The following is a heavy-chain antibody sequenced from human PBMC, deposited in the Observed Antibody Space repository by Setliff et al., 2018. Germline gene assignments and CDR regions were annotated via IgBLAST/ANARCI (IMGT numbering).Heavy chain of an antibody. D-gene: IGHD2-21*01. CDR2: INYSGST. CDR3: ARGSHDGDVYSGGFYFFDL. V-gene: IGHV4-59*02. J-gene: IGHJ4*02. Sequence: ASETLSLTCSVSGGAVSGDYWTWIRQPPGKGLEYIGYINYSGSTNYNPSLKSRLTISVDMSKNRVFLEVTSVTAADTAVYYCARGSHDGDVYSGGFYFFDLWGQGIQVTVSS. CDR1: GGAVSGDY.